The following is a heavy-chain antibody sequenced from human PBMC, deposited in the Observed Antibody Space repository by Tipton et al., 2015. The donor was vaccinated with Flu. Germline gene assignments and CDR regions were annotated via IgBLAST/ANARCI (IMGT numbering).Heavy chain of an antibody. CDR1: GGSFSGYY. Sequence: LSLTCAVYGGSFSGYYWSWIRQSPGKGLEWIGEINQSGRPNYNPSLKNRVTISVDTSKNQFSLSLTSVTAADTAMYYCARGSWEVRFDPWGQGTLVTVSS. V-gene: IGHV4-34*01. CDR2: INQSGRP. D-gene: IGHD1-26*01. CDR3: ARGSWEVRFDP. J-gene: IGHJ5*02.